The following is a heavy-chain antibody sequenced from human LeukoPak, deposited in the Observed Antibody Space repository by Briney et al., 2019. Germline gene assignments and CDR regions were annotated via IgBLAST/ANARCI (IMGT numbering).Heavy chain of an antibody. J-gene: IGHJ4*02. CDR1: GGSISSSSYY. V-gene: IGHV4-39*01. D-gene: IGHD2/OR15-2a*01. CDR2: FFYDGST. CDR3: VNHCMRRGYYYVYGRNDC. Sequence: KPSETLSLTCTVSGGSISSSSYYWGCIRQPPGKGLEWFGSFFYDGSTYYNPSLKSRVTTSVDSPRNQFSLRLSSVLAAVTAVYNCVNHCMRRGYYYVYGRNDCWGQGTLVAVSS.